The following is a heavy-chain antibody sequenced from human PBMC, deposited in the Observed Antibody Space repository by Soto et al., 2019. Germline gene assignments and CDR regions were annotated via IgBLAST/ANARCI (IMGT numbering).Heavy chain of an antibody. CDR1: GYTFTGYY. CDR3: ARDRRPYYGSWSFGY. Sequence: ASVKVSCKASGYTFTGYYMHWVRQAPGQGLEWMGWINPNSGGTNYAQKFQGWVTMTRDTSISTAYMELSRLRSDNTAVYYCARDRRPYYGSWSFGYWSQGTLVTVSS. J-gene: IGHJ4*02. D-gene: IGHD3-10*01. V-gene: IGHV1-2*04. CDR2: INPNSGGT.